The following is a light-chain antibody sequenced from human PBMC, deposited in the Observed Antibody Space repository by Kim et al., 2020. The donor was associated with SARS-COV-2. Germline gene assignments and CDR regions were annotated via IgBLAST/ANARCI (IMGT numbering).Light chain of an antibody. Sequence: DIQMTQSPSSLSASVGDRVTITCRASQTINDWLAWYQQKPGKAPKLLIYKASDLESGVPSRFSGSGSGTEFTLTISNLQPDDFATYFCQQYSSYFWTFGQGTKVDI. V-gene: IGKV1-5*03. CDR1: QTINDW. CDR2: KAS. CDR3: QQYSSYFWT. J-gene: IGKJ1*01.